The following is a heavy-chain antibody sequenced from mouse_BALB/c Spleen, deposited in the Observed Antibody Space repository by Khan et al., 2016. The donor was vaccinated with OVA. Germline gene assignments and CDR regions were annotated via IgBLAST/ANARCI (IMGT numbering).Heavy chain of an antibody. J-gene: IGHJ2*01. CDR3: STSYYYVYYFDY. Sequence: EVKLVESGGGLVQPGGSRTLSCAASGFTFSSYGMHWVRQAPEKGLEWVAYISGDSSTIYYAETVKGRFTISRENPKNTLFLQMPSLMSEDTAMYYCSTSYYYVYYFDYWGPGTTLTVSS. CDR2: ISGDSSTI. D-gene: IGHD1-1*01. V-gene: IGHV5-17*02. CDR1: GFTFSSYG.